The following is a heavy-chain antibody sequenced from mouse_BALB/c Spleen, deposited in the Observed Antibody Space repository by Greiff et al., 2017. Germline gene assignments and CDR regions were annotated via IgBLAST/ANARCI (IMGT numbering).Heavy chain of an antibody. D-gene: IGHD1-1*01. Sequence: DVKLQESGAELVRSGASVKLSCTASGFNIKDYYMHWVKQRPEQGLEWIGWIDPENGDTEYAPKFQGKATMTADTSSNTAYLQLSSLTSEDTAVYYCNAHSHYYGSSYRFDYWGQGTTLTVSS. CDR3: NAHSHYYGSSYRFDY. J-gene: IGHJ2*01. CDR1: GFNIKDYY. V-gene: IGHV14-4*02. CDR2: IDPENGDT.